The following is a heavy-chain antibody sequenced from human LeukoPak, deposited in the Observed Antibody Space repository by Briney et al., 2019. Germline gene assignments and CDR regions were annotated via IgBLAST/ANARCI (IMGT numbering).Heavy chain of an antibody. J-gene: IGHJ6*03. CDR3: ARDHVGWAAAGTLNYMDV. Sequence: SETLSLTCTVSGGSISSSSYYWGWIRQPPGKGLEWIGSIYYSGSTYYNPSLKSRVTMSVDTSKNQFSLKLSSVTAADTAVYYCARDHVGWAAAGTLNYMDVWGKGTTVTVSS. V-gene: IGHV4-39*07. D-gene: IGHD6-13*01. CDR2: IYYSGST. CDR1: GGSISSSSYY.